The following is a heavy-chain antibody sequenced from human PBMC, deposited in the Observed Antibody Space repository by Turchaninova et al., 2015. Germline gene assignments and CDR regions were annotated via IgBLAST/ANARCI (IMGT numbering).Heavy chain of an antibody. D-gene: IGHD2-21*02. CDR1: GGSISSSGYY. J-gene: IGHJ4*02. CDR3: ARDLAVTVLSPFDH. V-gene: IGHV4-39*07. Sequence: QLQLQESGPGLVKPSETLSLTCSVSGGSISSSGYYWGWIRQPPGKGLEWIGTIICSGSTTYNPSLKSRVTISVDTSKNQFSLKWSSVTAADTAVYYCARDLAVTVLSPFDHWGQGSLVTVSS. CDR2: IICSGST.